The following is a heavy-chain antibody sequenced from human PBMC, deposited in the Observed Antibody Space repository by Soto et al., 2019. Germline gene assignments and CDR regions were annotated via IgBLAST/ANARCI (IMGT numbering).Heavy chain of an antibody. CDR2: IKSKTDGGTT. V-gene: IGHV3-15*01. Sequence: PGGSLRLSCAASGFTFSNGWMSWVRQAPGKGLEWVCGIKSKTDGGTTDYAAPVKGRLTISRDESKKTLYLQMNRLKTEDTAVYYCTTEIRWYYYYGMDXWGQATTVPIS. CDR3: TTEIRWYYYYGMDX. J-gene: IGHJ6*02. CDR1: GFTFSNGW.